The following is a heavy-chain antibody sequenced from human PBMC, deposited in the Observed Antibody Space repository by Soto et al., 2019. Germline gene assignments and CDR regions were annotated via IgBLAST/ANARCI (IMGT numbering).Heavy chain of an antibody. Sequence: GGSLRLSCAASGFTFSSYAMSWVRQAPEKGLKWISAISGNGGSTYYADSVKGRSTISRDNSKNTLYLQMNSRRAEYTAVYYCAKVSARPLMLRGVTASSCYKLADDWDQGSLVTVS. J-gene: IGHJ4*02. CDR3: AKVSARPLMLRGVTASSCYKLADD. CDR1: GFTFSSYA. D-gene: IGHD3-10*01. CDR2: ISGNGGST. V-gene: IGHV3-23*01.